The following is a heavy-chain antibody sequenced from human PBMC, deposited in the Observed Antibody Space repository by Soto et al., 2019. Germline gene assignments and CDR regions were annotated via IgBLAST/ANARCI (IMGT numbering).Heavy chain of an antibody. Sequence: GGSLRLSCAVSGFTFSDYGMHWVRQAPGKGLEWVAVMSYAGTYKYYADSVKGRFTISRDNAKNTLYLQMNSLRVEDTAVYYCSRVGGSTWHWGQGTLVTVSS. CDR1: GFTFSDYG. D-gene: IGHD1-26*01. CDR3: SRVGGSTWH. V-gene: IGHV3-30*03. J-gene: IGHJ4*02. CDR2: MSYAGTYK.